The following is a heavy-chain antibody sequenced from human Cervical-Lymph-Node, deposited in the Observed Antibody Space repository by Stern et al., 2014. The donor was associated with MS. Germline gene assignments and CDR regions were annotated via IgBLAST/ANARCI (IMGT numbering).Heavy chain of an antibody. CDR3: ARRGSSRWFDP. D-gene: IGHD1-26*01. Sequence: EVQLVESGAEVKKPGESLKISCQGSGYSFTNYWIIWGRQMPGKGLEWMGSIYPGDSDTRYSPSFQGQVTFSADKSISTAYLQWSSLKASDTAMYYCARRGSSRWFDPWGQGTLVTVSS. V-gene: IGHV5-51*01. CDR2: IYPGDSDT. J-gene: IGHJ5*02. CDR1: GYSFTNYW.